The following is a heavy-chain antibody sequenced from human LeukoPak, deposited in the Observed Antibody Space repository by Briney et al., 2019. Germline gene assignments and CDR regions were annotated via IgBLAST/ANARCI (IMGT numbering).Heavy chain of an antibody. D-gene: IGHD1-26*01. Sequence: GGSLRLSCAASGFTFSSYEMNRVRQAPGKGLEWVSYISSSGSTIYYADSVKGRFTISRDNAKNSLYLQMNSLRAEDTAMYYCARIEALGAATTFDYWGQGTRVTVSS. J-gene: IGHJ4*02. CDR2: ISSSGSTI. CDR3: ARIEALGAATTFDY. CDR1: GFTFSSYE. V-gene: IGHV3-48*03.